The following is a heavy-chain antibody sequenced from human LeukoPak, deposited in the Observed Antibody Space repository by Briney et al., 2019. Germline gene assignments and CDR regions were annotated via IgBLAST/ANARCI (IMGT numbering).Heavy chain of an antibody. Sequence: PGGSLRLSCAPSGFTLSNYEMNWVRLTPGKGLEWISYITKGGATVLYAESVTGRFTISRDNANSSLYLQMNSLRAEDTAVYFCARLSVSITRRFDLWGQGTLVTVSS. CDR3: ARLSVSITRRFDL. D-gene: IGHD3-3*01. CDR2: ITKGGATV. CDR1: GFTLSNYE. J-gene: IGHJ5*02. V-gene: IGHV3-48*03.